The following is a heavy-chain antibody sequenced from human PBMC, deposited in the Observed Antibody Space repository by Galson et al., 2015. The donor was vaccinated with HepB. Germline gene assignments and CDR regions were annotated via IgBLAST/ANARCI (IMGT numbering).Heavy chain of an antibody. Sequence: SVKVSCKASGYTFTNYGITWVRQAPGQGLEWMGWNSGYGDNTQYAQKFHDRVTMTTETSTDTAYMELRSLISDDTAVYYCARNDTLSGADPWGQGTLVTVSS. CDR1: GYTFTNYG. J-gene: IGHJ5*02. V-gene: IGHV1-18*04. CDR3: ARNDTLSGADP. CDR2: NSGYGDNT. D-gene: IGHD2/OR15-2a*01.